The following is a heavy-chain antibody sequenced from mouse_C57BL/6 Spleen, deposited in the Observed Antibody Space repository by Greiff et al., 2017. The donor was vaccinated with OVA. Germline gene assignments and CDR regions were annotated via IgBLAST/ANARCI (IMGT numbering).Heavy chain of an antibody. V-gene: IGHV5-17*01. CDR3: ARRGYDYGEGYCDV. CDR2: ISSGSSTI. D-gene: IGHD2-4*01. CDR1: GFTFSDYG. J-gene: IGHJ1*03. Sequence: EVMLVESGGGLVKPGGSLKLSCAASGFTFSDYGMHWVRQAPEKGLEWVAYISSGSSTIYYADTVKGRFTISRDNAKNTLFLQMTSLRSGETAMYYCARRGYDYGEGYCDVWGTGTTVTVSS.